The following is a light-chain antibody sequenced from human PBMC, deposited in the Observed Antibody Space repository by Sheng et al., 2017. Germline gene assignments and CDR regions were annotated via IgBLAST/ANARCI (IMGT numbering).Light chain of an antibody. CDR3: QQYGSSQWT. V-gene: IGKV1-5*03. J-gene: IGKJ1*01. CDR1: QSISSW. Sequence: DIQMTQSPSTLSASVGDRVTITCRASQSISSWLAWYQQKPGKAPKLLIYKASSLESGVPSRFSGSGSGTEFTLTISSLQPDDFATYYCQQYGSSQWTFGQGTKVEIK. CDR2: KAS.